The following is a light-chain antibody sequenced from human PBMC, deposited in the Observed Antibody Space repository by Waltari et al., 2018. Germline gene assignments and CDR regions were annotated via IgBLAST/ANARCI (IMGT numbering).Light chain of an antibody. V-gene: IGLV1-40*01. J-gene: IGLJ3*02. CDR1: SPNIGAGYD. CDR3: QSYDNSLSGWV. Sequence: QSVLTQPPSVSGAPGQRVTISCPGSSPNIGAGYDVHWYQQLPGTAPKLLIYGTINRPSGVPDRFSGSKSGTSASLAITGLQAEDEADYYCQSYDNSLSGWVFGGGTKLTVL. CDR2: GTI.